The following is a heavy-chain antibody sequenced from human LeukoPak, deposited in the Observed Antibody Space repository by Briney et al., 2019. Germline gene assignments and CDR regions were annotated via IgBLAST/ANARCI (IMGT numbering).Heavy chain of an antibody. CDR1: GGSISSFY. J-gene: IGHJ4*02. D-gene: IGHD4-17*01. CDR2: IYSSGGT. CDR3: ARGGATVTRYFDY. Sequence: SETLSPTCTVSGGSISSFYWNWIRQPAGKGLEWIGRIYSSGGTNYNPSLKSRVTMSVDTSKNQFSLKLSSVTAADTAVYYCARGGATVTRYFDYWGQGTLVTVSS. V-gene: IGHV4-4*07.